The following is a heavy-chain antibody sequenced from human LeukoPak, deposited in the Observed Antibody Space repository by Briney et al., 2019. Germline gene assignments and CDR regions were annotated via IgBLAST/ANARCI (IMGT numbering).Heavy chain of an antibody. CDR1: GYTFTGYY. CDR3: ARDPMVRGVITSWFDP. CDR2: MNPNSGNT. D-gene: IGHD3-10*01. V-gene: IGHV1-8*02. Sequence: ASVKVSCKASGYTFTGYYMHWVRQAPGQGLEWMGWMNPNSGNTGYAQKFQGRVTMTRNTSISTAYMELSSLRSEDTAVYYCARDPMVRGVITSWFDPWGQGTLVTVSS. J-gene: IGHJ5*02.